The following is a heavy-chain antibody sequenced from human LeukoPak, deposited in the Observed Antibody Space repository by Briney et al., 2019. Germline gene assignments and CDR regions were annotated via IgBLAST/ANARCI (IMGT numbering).Heavy chain of an antibody. D-gene: IGHD3-22*01. CDR1: GFTFSSYW. V-gene: IGHV3-7*01. J-gene: IGHJ3*02. Sequence: VGSLRLSCAASGFTFSSYWMSWVRQAPGKGLKWVANIKQDGSEKYYVDSVKGRFTISRDNAKNSLYLQMNSLRAEDTAVYYCARERYYYDSSGYQDAFDIWGQGTMVTVSS. CDR2: IKQDGSEK. CDR3: ARERYYYDSSGYQDAFDI.